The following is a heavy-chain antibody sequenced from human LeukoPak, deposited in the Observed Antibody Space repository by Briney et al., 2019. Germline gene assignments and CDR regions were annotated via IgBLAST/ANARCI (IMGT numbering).Heavy chain of an antibody. V-gene: IGHV4-30-4*01. J-gene: IGHJ3*01. CDR3: ARESMATVSLDA. CDR1: GGSISSGDYY. Sequence: PQTLSLTCTVSGGSISSGDYYWSWIRQPPGKGLEWIGYIYYSGSTYYNPSLKSRVTISVDTSKNQFSLKLSSVTAADTAVYYCARESMATVSLDAWGQGTMVTVSS. CDR2: IYYSGST. D-gene: IGHD5-24*01.